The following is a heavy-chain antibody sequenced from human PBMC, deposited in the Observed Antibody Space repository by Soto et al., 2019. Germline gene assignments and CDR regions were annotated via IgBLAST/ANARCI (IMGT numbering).Heavy chain of an antibody. CDR3: AKERGGSYYHVDY. V-gene: IGHV3-23*01. CDR1: GFTFSSYA. J-gene: IGHJ4*02. D-gene: IGHD1-26*01. Sequence: EVQLLESGGGLVQPGGSLRLSCAASGFTFSSYARSWVRQAPGKGLEWVSAISDSGGSTYYADSVKGRFTISRDNSKSTLYLQGNSRRAEDTAVYYCAKERGGSYYHVDYWGQGTLVTVST. CDR2: ISDSGGST.